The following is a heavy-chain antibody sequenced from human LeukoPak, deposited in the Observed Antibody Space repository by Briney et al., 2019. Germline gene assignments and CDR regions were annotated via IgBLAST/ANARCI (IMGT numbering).Heavy chain of an antibody. Sequence: GGSLRLSCAASTLISSGYAMMWVRQAPGKGLEWVSSISSSGSYIYYADSVKGRFTISRDNAKNSLYLQMNSLRAEDTAVYYCARAYGYGSGRGVDYWGQGTLVTVSS. V-gene: IGHV3-21*01. CDR2: ISSSGSYI. J-gene: IGHJ4*02. CDR3: ARAYGYGSGRGVDY. CDR1: TLISSGYA. D-gene: IGHD3-10*01.